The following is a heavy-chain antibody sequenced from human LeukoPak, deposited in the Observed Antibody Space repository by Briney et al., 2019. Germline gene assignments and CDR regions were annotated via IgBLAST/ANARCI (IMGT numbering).Heavy chain of an antibody. D-gene: IGHD2-2*03. Sequence: ASVKVSCKASRYTFTNYAIHWVRQAPGQRLEWMGWINAGNGNTKYSQKFQGRVTITRDTSASTAYMELSSLRSEDMAVYYCARGDGYCDSTSCYVGDNWFDPWGQGTLVTVSS. CDR3: ARGDGYCDSTSCYVGDNWFDP. J-gene: IGHJ5*02. CDR1: RYTFTNYA. V-gene: IGHV1-3*01. CDR2: INAGNGNT.